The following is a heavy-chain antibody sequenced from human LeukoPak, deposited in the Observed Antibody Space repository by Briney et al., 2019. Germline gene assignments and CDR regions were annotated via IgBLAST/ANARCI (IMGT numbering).Heavy chain of an antibody. CDR1: GFTFSSYS. Sequence: GGSLRLSCAASGFTFSSYSMNWVRQAPGRGLEWVSSISSSSSYIYYADSVKGRFTISRDNAKNSLYLQMNSLRAEDTAVYYCARDADSSSWSMYYYYGMDVWGQGTTVTVSS. V-gene: IGHV3-21*01. J-gene: IGHJ6*02. D-gene: IGHD6-13*01. CDR3: ARDADSSSWSMYYYYGMDV. CDR2: ISSSSSYI.